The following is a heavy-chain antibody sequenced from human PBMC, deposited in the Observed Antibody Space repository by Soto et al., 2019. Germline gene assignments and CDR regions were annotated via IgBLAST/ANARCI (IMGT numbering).Heavy chain of an antibody. V-gene: IGHV3-15*07. D-gene: IGHD1-26*01. CDR3: TTGSVEGY. CDR2: IKTKAQGETT. CDR1: GFTISGAW. J-gene: IGHJ4*02. Sequence: EVQLVESGGGLVKPGGSLRLSCAASGFTISGAWMNWVRQAPGKGLEWVGRIKTKAQGETTDYAAPVKGRCTISRDDSEITLSLQMSCLKIEDTAVYFCTTGSVEGYWGQGTLVTVSS.